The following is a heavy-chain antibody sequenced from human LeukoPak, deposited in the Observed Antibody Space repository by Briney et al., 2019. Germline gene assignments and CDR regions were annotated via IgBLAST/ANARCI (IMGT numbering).Heavy chain of an antibody. Sequence: PGRSLRLSCAASGISFSTNAMHWVRQAPGKGLEWVAVISFDGNTKQYADSVKGRFTISRDNSRNTLFLQMNSLRAEDTAVYYCARDKAGGWYATFDYWGQGTLVTVSS. V-gene: IGHV3-30-3*01. D-gene: IGHD6-19*01. CDR3: ARDKAGGWYATFDY. CDR1: GISFSTNA. CDR2: ISFDGNTK. J-gene: IGHJ4*02.